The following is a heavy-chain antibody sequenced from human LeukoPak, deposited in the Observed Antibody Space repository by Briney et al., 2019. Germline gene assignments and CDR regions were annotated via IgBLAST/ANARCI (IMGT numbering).Heavy chain of an antibody. CDR2: IKEDGSEK. CDR1: GFTFSNHW. V-gene: IGHV3-7*04. J-gene: IGHJ4*02. CDR3: ARSRGLGGGYYFDY. Sequence: RGSLRLSCAVSGFTFSNHWMGWVRQAPGKGLEWVANIKEDGSEKYYVDSVKGRFTISRDNAKNSLHLQMNSLRAEDTAVYYCARSRGLGGGYYFDYWGQGTLVTVSS. D-gene: IGHD5-12*01.